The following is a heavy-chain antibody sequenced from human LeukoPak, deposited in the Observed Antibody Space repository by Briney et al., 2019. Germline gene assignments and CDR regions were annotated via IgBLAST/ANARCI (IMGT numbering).Heavy chain of an antibody. D-gene: IGHD6-6*01. V-gene: IGHV3-48*01. J-gene: IGHJ4*02. CDR2: ISSSSSTI. Sequence: GGSLRLSCAASGFTFSSYSMNWVRQAPGKGLEWVSYISSSSSTIFYADSVKGRFTISRDNSKNTLYLQMNSLRAEDTAVYYCARDGGYSSSNFDYWGQGTLVTVSS. CDR3: ARDGGYSSSNFDY. CDR1: GFTFSSYS.